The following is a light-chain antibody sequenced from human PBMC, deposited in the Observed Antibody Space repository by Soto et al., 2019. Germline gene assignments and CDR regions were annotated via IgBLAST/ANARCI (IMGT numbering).Light chain of an antibody. V-gene: IGLV2-14*01. CDR3: SSYTTNKVV. CDR1: SSDAGAYNY. Sequence: QSALTQPASVSGSPGQSITISCTGSSSDAGAYNYVSWYQQYPGKAPKLMIYDVSNRPSGVSRRFSGSKSGNTASLTISGLQAEDEADYYCSSYTTNKVVFGGGTQLTVL. J-gene: IGLJ2*01. CDR2: DVS.